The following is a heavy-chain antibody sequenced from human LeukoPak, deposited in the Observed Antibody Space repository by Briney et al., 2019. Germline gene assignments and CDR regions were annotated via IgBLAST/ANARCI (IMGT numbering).Heavy chain of an antibody. D-gene: IGHD2-15*01. V-gene: IGHV4-59*01. CDR2: IYYSGST. CDR3: ARLGYCSGGSCYRQLDY. Sequence: SETLSLTCTASGGSISSYYWSWIRQPPGKGLEWIGYIYYSGSTNYNPSLKSRVTISVDTSKNQFSLKLSSVTAADTAVYYCARLGYCSGGSCYRQLDYWGQGTLVTVSS. J-gene: IGHJ4*02. CDR1: GGSISSYY.